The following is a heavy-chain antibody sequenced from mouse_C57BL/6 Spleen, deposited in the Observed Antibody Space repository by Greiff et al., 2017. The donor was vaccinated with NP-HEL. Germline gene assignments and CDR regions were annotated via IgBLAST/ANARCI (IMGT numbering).Heavy chain of an antibody. CDR2: INYDGSST. Sequence: EVKLMESEGGLVQPGSSMKLSCTASGFTFSDYYMAWVRQVPEKGLEWVANINYDGSSTYYLDSLKSRFIISRDNAKNILYLQMSSLKSEDTATYYCARDEGYYGYFDVWGTGTTVTVSS. CDR1: GFTFSDYY. V-gene: IGHV5-16*01. J-gene: IGHJ1*03. CDR3: ARDEGYYGYFDV.